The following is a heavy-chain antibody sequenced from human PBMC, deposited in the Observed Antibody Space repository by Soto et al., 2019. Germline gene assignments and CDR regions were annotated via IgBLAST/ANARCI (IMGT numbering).Heavy chain of an antibody. CDR2: ISYDGSNK. J-gene: IGHJ4*02. Sequence: GGSLRLSCAASGFTFSSYSMNWVRQAPGKGLEWVAVISYDGSNKYYADSVKGRFTISRDNSKNTLYLQMNSLRAEDTAVYYCAKEGTAYCGGDCPRSFDYWGQGTLVTVSS. CDR1: GFTFSSYS. D-gene: IGHD2-21*02. CDR3: AKEGTAYCGGDCPRSFDY. V-gene: IGHV3-30*18.